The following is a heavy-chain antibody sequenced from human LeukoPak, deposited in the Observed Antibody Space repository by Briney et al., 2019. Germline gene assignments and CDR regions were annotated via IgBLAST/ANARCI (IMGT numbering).Heavy chain of an antibody. V-gene: IGHV1-46*01. Sequence: ASVKVSCKASGYTFTGYYMHWVRQAPGQGLEWMGIINPSGGSTSYAQKFQGRVTMTRDMSTSTVYMELSSLRSEDTAVYYCARSAHYGSGSYDWFDPWGQGTLVTVSS. J-gene: IGHJ5*02. CDR1: GYTFTGYY. CDR2: INPSGGST. D-gene: IGHD3-10*01. CDR3: ARSAHYGSGSYDWFDP.